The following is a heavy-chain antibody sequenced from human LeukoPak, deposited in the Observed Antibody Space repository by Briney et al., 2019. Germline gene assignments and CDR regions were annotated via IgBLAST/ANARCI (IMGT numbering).Heavy chain of an antibody. CDR3: ARGRFGSSYYMDV. Sequence: ASVKVSCKASGYTFTGYYMHWVRQAPGQGLEWMGWINPNSGGTDYAQKFQGRVTMTRDTSISTAYMELSRLRSDDTAVYYCARGRFGSSYYMDVWGKGTTVTVSS. D-gene: IGHD6-13*01. CDR2: INPNSGGT. CDR1: GYTFTGYY. V-gene: IGHV1-2*02. J-gene: IGHJ6*03.